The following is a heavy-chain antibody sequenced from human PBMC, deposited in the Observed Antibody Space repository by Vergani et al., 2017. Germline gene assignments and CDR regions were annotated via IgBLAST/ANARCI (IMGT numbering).Heavy chain of an antibody. CDR3: AKQYSSGWSGGDY. V-gene: IGHV3-23*01. D-gene: IGHD6-19*01. CDR1: GFTFSSYA. Sequence: EVQLLESGGGLVQPGGSLRLSCAASGFTFSSYAMSWVRQAPGQGLEWVSAISGSGGSTYYADSVKGRFTISRDNSKNTLYLQMNSLRAEDTAVYYCAKQYSSGWSGGDYWGQGTLVTVSS. CDR2: ISGSGGST. J-gene: IGHJ4*02.